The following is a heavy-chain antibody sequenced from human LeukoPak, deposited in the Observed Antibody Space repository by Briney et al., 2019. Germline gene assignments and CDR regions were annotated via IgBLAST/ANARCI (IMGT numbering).Heavy chain of an antibody. Sequence: GASVTVSCTASGGTFSSYAISWVRQAPGQGLEWMGGIIPIFGTANYAQKFQGRVTITADESTSTAYMELSSLRSEDTAVYYCASRSIYSTTTSHYYYGMDVWGQGTTVTVSS. CDR1: GGTFSSYA. CDR2: IIPIFGTA. J-gene: IGHJ6*02. D-gene: IGHD1-26*01. V-gene: IGHV1-69*01. CDR3: ASRSIYSTTTSHYYYGMDV.